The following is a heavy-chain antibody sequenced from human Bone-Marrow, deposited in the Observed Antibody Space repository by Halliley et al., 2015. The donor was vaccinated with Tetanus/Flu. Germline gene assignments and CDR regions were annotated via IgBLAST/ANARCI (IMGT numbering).Heavy chain of an antibody. CDR3: ARDRGGLWSFDL. J-gene: IGHJ2*01. V-gene: IGHV4-59*01. CDR2: IYHSGST. CDR1: DGSISTYY. D-gene: IGHD1-26*01. Sequence: TLSLTCTVSDGSISTYYWSWIRQPPGKGLEWIANIYHSGSTMYNPSLKSRVTISVDTPKNQFSLKLTSVTAADTAVYYCARDRGGLWSFDLWGRRTLVTVSS.